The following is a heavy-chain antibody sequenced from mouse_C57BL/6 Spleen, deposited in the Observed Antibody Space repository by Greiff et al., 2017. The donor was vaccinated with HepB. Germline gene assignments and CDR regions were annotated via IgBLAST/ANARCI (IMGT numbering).Heavy chain of an antibody. CDR2: IYPGDGDT. CDR3: ARGYYGSSHTGWFAY. CDR1: GYAFSSYW. J-gene: IGHJ3*01. D-gene: IGHD1-1*01. Sequence: QVQLQQSGAELVKSGASVKISCKASGYAFSSYWMNWVKQRPGKGLEWIGQIYPGDGDTNYNGKFKGKATLTADKSSSTAYMQLSSLTSEDSAVYFCARGYYGSSHTGWFAYWGQGTLVTVSA. V-gene: IGHV1-80*01.